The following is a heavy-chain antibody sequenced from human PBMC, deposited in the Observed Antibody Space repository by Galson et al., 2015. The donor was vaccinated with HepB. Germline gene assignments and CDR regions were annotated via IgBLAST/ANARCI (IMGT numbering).Heavy chain of an antibody. CDR3: ARDPGYYDSSGYPDH. Sequence: SVKVSCKASGSTFTSYYMHWVRQAPGQGLEWMGIINPSGGSTSYAQKFQGRVTMTRDTSTSTVYMELSSLRSEDTAVYYCARDPGYYDSSGYPDHWGQGTLVTVSS. CDR2: INPSGGST. D-gene: IGHD3-22*01. CDR1: GSTFTSYY. V-gene: IGHV1-46*01. J-gene: IGHJ4*02.